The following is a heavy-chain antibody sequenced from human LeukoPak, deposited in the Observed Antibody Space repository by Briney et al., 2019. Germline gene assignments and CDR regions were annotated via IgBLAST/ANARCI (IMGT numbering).Heavy chain of an antibody. Sequence: RASVKVSCKASGGTFTNYAIIWVRQAPGQGLEWMGGIIPVFNTANYAQRFQGRVTFTADESTSTAYMELSNLRSEDTAVYFCARGRFTVKNWFDPWGQGTLVTVSS. D-gene: IGHD4-17*01. CDR1: GGTFTNYA. V-gene: IGHV1-69*13. CDR3: ARGRFTVKNWFDP. J-gene: IGHJ5*02. CDR2: IIPVFNTA.